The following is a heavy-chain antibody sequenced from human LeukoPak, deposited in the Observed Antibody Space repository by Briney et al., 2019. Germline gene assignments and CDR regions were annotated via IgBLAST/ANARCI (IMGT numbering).Heavy chain of an antibody. J-gene: IGHJ4*02. CDR1: GDSLSSYY. D-gene: IGHD4-23*01. CDR2: IYYSGST. CDR3: ARSRYGGNVDH. V-gene: IGHV4-59*01. Sequence: SETLSLTCTVSGDSLSSYYWSWIRQPPGKGLEWIGYIYYSGSTNYNPSLKSRVSISVDMSKNQFSLKLSSVTAADTAVYYCARSRYGGNVDHWGQGTLVTVSS.